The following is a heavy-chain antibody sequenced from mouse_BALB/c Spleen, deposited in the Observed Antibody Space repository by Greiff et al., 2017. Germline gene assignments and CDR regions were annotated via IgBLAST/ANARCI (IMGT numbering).Heavy chain of an antibody. CDR3: ARQELRYSWFAY. J-gene: IGHJ3*01. V-gene: IGHV1-54*01. CDR2: INPGSGGT. D-gene: IGHD1-1*01. CDR1: GYAFTNYL. Sequence: QVQLQQSGAELVRPGTSVKVSCKASGYAFTNYLIEWVKQRPGQGLEWIGVINPGSGGTNYNEKFKGKTTLTADKSSSTAYMLLSRLTSEDSAIYFCARQELRYSWFAYWGQVTLVTVSA.